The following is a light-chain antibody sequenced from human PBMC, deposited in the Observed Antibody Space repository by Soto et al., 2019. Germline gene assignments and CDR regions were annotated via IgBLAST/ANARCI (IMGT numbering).Light chain of an antibody. CDR3: LHNNSYPLT. J-gene: IGKJ4*01. CDR2: AAS. CDR1: QDIRND. V-gene: IGKV1-17*01. Sequence: DIQMTQSPSSLSASVGDRVTITCRASQDIRNDLGGYQQKPGKAPKRLIYAASRLQSGVPSRFGVSGPVTEFTLANTSLQPEDFATYYCLHNNSYPLTFGGGTRVESK.